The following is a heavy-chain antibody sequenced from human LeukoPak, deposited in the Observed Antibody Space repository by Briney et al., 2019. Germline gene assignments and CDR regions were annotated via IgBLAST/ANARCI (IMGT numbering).Heavy chain of an antibody. CDR3: ANEDDY. CDR2: ISWDGGST. J-gene: IGHJ4*02. V-gene: IGHV3-43*01. CDR1: GFTFDDYT. Sequence: PGGSPRLSCAASGFTFDDYTMHWVRQAPGKGLEWVSLISWDGGSTYYADSVKGRFTISRDNSKNSLYLQMNSLRTEDTALYYCANEDDYWGQGTLVTVSS.